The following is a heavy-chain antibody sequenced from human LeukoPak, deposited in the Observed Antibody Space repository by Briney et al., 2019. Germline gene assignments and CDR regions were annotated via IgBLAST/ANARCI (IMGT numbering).Heavy chain of an antibody. CDR2: ISSSSSHT. D-gene: IGHD6-6*01. CDR3: ARDSIAARRMDY. Sequence: AGSLSLSGAAYGFTFSSFSMDWVRQASGKGLEWVSSISSSSSHTYYADSVQGRFTIARDNAKNSLYLQMNSLRAEDTAVYYCARDSIAARRMDYWGQGTLVTVSS. V-gene: IGHV3-21*01. CDR1: GFTFSSFS. J-gene: IGHJ4*02.